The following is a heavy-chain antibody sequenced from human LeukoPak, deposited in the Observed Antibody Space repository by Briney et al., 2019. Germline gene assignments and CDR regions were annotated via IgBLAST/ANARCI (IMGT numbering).Heavy chain of an antibody. D-gene: IGHD3-10*01. V-gene: IGHV4-59*01. CDR3: AGVFSGRRPFEL. J-gene: IGHJ4*02. CDR1: GDSITSYY. CDR2: VYYRGAT. Sequence: SETLSLTCTVSGDSITSYYWIWIRQPPGKGLEWIGYVYYRGATNYNPSLKTRVTTSIDTSKKQFSLKLSSVTAADTAVYFCAGVFSGRRPFELWGKGTLVTVSS.